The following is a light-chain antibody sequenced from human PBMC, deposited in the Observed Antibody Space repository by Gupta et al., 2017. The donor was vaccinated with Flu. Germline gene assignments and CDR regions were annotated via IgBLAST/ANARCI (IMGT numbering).Light chain of an antibody. CDR2: AAS. V-gene: IGKV1-39*01. J-gene: IGKJ1*01. Sequence: DIQVTQSPSSLSASVGDRVTITCRASQSINNYLNWYQQKPGKAPNLLIYAASTLQGGVPSRFSGSRSGTDFTLTISSLQPEDFATYYCHQSDSIPRTFGQGTKVEIE. CDR3: HQSDSIPRT. CDR1: QSINNY.